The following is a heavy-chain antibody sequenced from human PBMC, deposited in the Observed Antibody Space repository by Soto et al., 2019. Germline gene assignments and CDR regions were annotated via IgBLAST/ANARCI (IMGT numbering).Heavy chain of an antibody. D-gene: IGHD3-3*01. Sequence: VQLVQSGVEVKKPGSSVKVSCKASGGTFSTYAINWVRQAPGQGLEWMGGIIPIFNSANYARKFQGRVTIIADRSKSTAYMELRSLSSEKTAVYDCYATIFSDSSYAGMDVWGQGTPVTVSS. V-gene: IGHV1-69*06. CDR2: IIPIFNSA. CDR3: YATIFSDSSYAGMDV. J-gene: IGHJ6*02. CDR1: GGTFSTYA.